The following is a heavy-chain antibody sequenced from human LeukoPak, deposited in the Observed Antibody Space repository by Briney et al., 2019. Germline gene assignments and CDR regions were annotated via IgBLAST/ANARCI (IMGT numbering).Heavy chain of an antibody. J-gene: IGHJ3*02. CDR1: GFTFSDYY. CDR3: ARENYGDYVEAFDI. CDR2: ISSSGSTI. V-gene: IGHV3-11*04. Sequence: GGSLRLSCAASGFTFSDYYMSWIRQAPGKGLEWVSYISSSGSTIYYADSVKGRFTISRDNAKNSLYLQMNSLRAEDTAVYYCARENYGDYVEAFDIWGQGTMVTVSS. D-gene: IGHD4-17*01.